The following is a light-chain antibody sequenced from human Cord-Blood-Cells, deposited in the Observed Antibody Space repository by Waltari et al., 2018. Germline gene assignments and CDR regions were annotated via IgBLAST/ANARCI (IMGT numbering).Light chain of an antibody. Sequence: AIQLTQSPSSLSASVGDRVTITCRASQGISSALAWYQQKPGKAPKLLIYDASSLESGVPSRFSGSGSGTDFTLTISSLQPEYFATYYCQQFNSYQYTFGQGTKLEIK. CDR1: QGISSA. J-gene: IGKJ2*01. V-gene: IGKV1-13*02. CDR3: QQFNSYQYT. CDR2: DAS.